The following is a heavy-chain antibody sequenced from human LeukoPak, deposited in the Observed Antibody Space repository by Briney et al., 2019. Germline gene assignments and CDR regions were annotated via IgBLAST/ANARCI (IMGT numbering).Heavy chain of an antibody. CDR2: ISNSDGKT. D-gene: IGHD1-1*01. J-gene: IGHJ4*02. V-gene: IGHV3-23*01. CDR1: GFTFSSYA. Sequence: GGSLRLSCAASGFTFSSYAMSWVRQAPGKGLEWVSTISNSDGKTYYADSVKGGFTISRDNSKNTLYVQMNSLTAEDTAIYYCAKATGNLGNWGQGTLVTVSS. CDR3: AKATGNLGN.